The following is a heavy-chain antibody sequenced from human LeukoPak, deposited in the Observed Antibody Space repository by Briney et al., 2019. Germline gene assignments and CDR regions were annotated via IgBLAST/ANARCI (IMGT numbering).Heavy chain of an antibody. J-gene: IGHJ4*02. CDR2: ISGSDGST. CDR3: AKSGRTGITAADLDY. V-gene: IGHV3-23*01. D-gene: IGHD6-13*01. Sequence: GGSLRLSCAASGFTFSSYAMNWVRQAPGKGLEWVSAISGSDGSTYYTDCVKGRFTISRDNSKNTLYLQMSSLRAEDTAVYYCAKSGRTGITAADLDYWGQGTLVTVSS. CDR1: GFTFSSYA.